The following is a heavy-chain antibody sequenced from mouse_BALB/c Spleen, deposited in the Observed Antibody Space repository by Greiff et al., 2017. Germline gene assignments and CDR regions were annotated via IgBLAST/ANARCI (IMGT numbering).Heavy chain of an antibody. CDR1: GFTFTDYY. V-gene: IGHV2-6-7*01. CDR3: ARDNDGYSSWFAY. CDR2: IWGDGST. J-gene: IGHJ3*01. Sequence: VKLMESGGGLVQPGGSLRLSCATSGFTFTDYYMSWVRQPPGKGLEWLGMIWGDGSTDYNSALKSRLSISKDNSKSQVFLKMNSLQTDDTARYYCARDNDGYSSWFAYWGQGTLVTVSA. D-gene: IGHD2-3*01.